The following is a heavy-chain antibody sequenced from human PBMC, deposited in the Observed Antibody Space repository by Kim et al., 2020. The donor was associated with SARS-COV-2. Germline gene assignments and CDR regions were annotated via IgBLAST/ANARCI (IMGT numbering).Heavy chain of an antibody. CDR3: ARDVITMIVEGLFDY. CDR1: GYTFTSYG. CDR2: ISAYNGNT. J-gene: IGHJ4*02. D-gene: IGHD3-22*01. V-gene: IGHV1-18*04. Sequence: ASVKVSCKASGYTFTSYGISWVRQAPGQGLEWMGWISAYNGNTNYAQKLQGRVTMTTDTSTSTAYMELRSLRSDDTAVYYCARDVITMIVEGLFDYWGQGTLVTVSS.